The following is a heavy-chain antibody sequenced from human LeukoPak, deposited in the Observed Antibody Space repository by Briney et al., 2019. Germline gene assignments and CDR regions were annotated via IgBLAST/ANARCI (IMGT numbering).Heavy chain of an antibody. CDR3: ARSRYGSGWYGGWDWFDP. CDR1: GGSISHYY. CDR2: IYYSGTT. J-gene: IGHJ5*02. Sequence: SETLSLTCIVSGGSISHYYWNWIRQPPGKGLEWIGYIYYSGTTNYNPSLKSRVTISVDTSKNQFSLKLSSVTAADTAVYYCARSRYGSGWYGGWDWFDPWGQGTLVTVSS. V-gene: IGHV4-59*12. D-gene: IGHD6-19*01.